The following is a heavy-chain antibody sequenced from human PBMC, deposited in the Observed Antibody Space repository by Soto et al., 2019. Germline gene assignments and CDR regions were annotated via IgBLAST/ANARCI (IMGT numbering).Heavy chain of an antibody. J-gene: IGHJ5*02. CDR3: RRGEGQQLVPWWFDP. CDR2: IYYSGST. D-gene: IGHD6-13*01. V-gene: IGHV4-59*01. CDR1: GCSISTYY. Sequence: SETLSLTCTLSGCSISTYYWSWIRQPPGKGMEWVWYIYYSGSTTYNPSPKTGVTRSVDTSKNQFSLTLSPVTAAAPPVYYFRRGEGQQLVPWWFDPWGEGTLVT.